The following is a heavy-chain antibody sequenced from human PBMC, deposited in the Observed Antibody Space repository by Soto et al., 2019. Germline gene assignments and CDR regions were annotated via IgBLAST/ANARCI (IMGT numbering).Heavy chain of an antibody. CDR1: GYTFTSYG. Sequence: QVQLVQSGAEVKKPGASVKVSCKASGYTFTSYGISWVRQAPGQGLEWMGWISAYNGNTNYAQKLQGRVTMTTDTSTGTAYMERRCLRSDDTPAYYCPRDRGSYALDYGGQGTLVTVSS. CDR3: PRDRGSYALDY. D-gene: IGHD1-26*01. J-gene: IGHJ4*02. CDR2: ISAYNGNT. V-gene: IGHV1-18*01.